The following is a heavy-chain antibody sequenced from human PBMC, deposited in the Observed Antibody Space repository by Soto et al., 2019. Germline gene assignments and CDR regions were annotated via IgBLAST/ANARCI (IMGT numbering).Heavy chain of an antibody. CDR3: ASRGRRIQLWQPPDSVLGVYGMDV. J-gene: IGHJ6*02. D-gene: IGHD5-18*01. Sequence: PSETLSLTCAVYGGSFSGYCWSWIRQPPGKGLEWIGEINHSGSTYYNPSLKSRVTISLDTSKNQFSLKLSSVTAADTAVYYCASRGRRIQLWQPPDSVLGVYGMDVWGQGTTVTVSS. CDR1: GGSFSGYC. V-gene: IGHV4-34*01. CDR2: INHSGST.